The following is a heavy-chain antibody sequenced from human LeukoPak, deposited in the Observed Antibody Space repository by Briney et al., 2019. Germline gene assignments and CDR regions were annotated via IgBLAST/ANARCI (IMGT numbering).Heavy chain of an antibody. CDR3: ARAGDYYDSSGYLYYFDY. CDR2: IKQDGSDK. Sequence: PGGSLRLSCAASGFTFSSYWMSWVRQAPGKGLEWVANIKQDGSDKYYVDSVKGRFTISRDNAKNSLYLQMNSLRAEDTAVYYCARAGDYYDSSGYLYYFDYWGQGTLVTVSS. D-gene: IGHD3-22*01. CDR1: GFTFSSYW. J-gene: IGHJ4*02. V-gene: IGHV3-7*01.